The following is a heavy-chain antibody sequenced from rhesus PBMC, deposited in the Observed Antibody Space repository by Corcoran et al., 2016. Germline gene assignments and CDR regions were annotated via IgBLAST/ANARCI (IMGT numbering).Heavy chain of an antibody. CDR3: ASSDYWGDYYDNNWYFDI. Sequence: QLQLQESGPGLVKPSETLSGTCAVAGGSISSNYWSWIRQPPGKGLEWIGRISGSGGSTDYNPSLKSRVTISTDTSKNQFSLKLSSVTAADTAVYYCASSDYWGDYYDNNWYFDIWGPGTPITISS. CDR1: GGSISSNY. D-gene: IGHD3-34*01. J-gene: IGHJ2*01. CDR2: ISGSGGST. V-gene: IGHV4-173*01.